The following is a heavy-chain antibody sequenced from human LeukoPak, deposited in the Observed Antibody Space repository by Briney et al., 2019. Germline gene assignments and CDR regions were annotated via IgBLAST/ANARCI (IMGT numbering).Heavy chain of an antibody. CDR2: INHSGST. J-gene: IGHJ4*02. D-gene: IGHD6-19*01. CDR1: GGTYSGYY. CDR3: ARGKDSGWTLDY. Sequence: SEALSLTCAVCGGTYSGYYWSGLRQPPGKGLEWIGEINHSGSTNYNPSLKSRVTISVDTSKNQFSLKLSSVTAADSAEYYCARGKDSGWTLDYWGQGTLVTVSS. V-gene: IGHV4-34*01.